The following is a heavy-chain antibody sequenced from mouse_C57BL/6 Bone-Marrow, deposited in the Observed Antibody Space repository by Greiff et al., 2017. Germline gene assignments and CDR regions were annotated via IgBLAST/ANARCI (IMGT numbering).Heavy chain of an antibody. J-gene: IGHJ2*01. CDR2: LHPSDSDT. CDR3: AIPLFYGSSYGY. CDR1: GYTFTSYW. D-gene: IGHD1-1*01. Sequence: QVQLQQPGAELVKPGASVKVSCKASGYTFTSYWMHWVKQRPGQGLEWIGRLHPSDSDTNYNQKFKGKATLTVDKSSSTAYMQLSSLTSEDSAVYYCAIPLFYGSSYGYWGQGTTLTVSS. V-gene: IGHV1-74*01.